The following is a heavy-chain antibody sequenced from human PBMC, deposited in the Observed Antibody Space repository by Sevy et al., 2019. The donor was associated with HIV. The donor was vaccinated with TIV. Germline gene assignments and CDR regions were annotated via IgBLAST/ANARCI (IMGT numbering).Heavy chain of an antibody. D-gene: IGHD5-12*01. CDR1: GGSISNSDSY. Sequence: SETLSLTCSVSGGSISNSDSYWSWIRQPPGKGLEWIGYIHYTGGIYYNPFLKSRVAMSVDTSAKQFSLKLSFLTDADTAVYYCASKRGYARGPFDFWGQGTLVTVSS. J-gene: IGHJ4*02. V-gene: IGHV4-30-4*01. CDR3: ASKRGYARGPFDF. CDR2: IHYTGGI.